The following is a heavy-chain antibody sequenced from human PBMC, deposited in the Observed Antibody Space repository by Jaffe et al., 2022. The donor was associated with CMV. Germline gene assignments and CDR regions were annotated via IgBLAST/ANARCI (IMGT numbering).Heavy chain of an antibody. CDR2: IKQDGSEK. D-gene: IGHD3-22*01. J-gene: IGHJ4*02. Sequence: EVQLVESGGGLVQPGGSLRLSCAASGFTFSSYWMSWVRQAPGKGLEWVANIKQDGSEKYYVDSVKGRFTISRDNAKNSLYLQMNSLRAEDTAVYYCAREPPRYYDSSGSFDYWGQGTLVTVSS. CDR3: AREPPRYYDSSGSFDY. CDR1: GFTFSSYW. V-gene: IGHV3-7*03.